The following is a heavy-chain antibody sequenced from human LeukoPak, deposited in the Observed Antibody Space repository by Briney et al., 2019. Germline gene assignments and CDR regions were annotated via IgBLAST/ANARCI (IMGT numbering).Heavy chain of an antibody. CDR2: IWYDGSNE. Sequence: PGVSLRLSCAASGFTFSSYGMPWVRQAPGKGLEWVAIIWYDGSNEYYADSVKGRFTISRDNSKNTLYLQMNSLRAEDTAVYYCARALWPYYFDYWGQGTLVTVSS. V-gene: IGHV3-33*01. CDR1: GFTFSSYG. J-gene: IGHJ4*02. CDR3: ARALWPYYFDY. D-gene: IGHD2-21*01.